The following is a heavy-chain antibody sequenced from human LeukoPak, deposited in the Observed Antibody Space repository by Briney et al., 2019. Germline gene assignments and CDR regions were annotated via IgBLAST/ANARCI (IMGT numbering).Heavy chain of an antibody. J-gene: IGHJ3*02. CDR1: GYSFTSYW. CDR2: IYPGDSDT. Sequence: GESLKISCKGSGYSFTSYWIGWVRQMPGKGLEWMGIIYPGDSDTRYSPSFQGQVTISADKSISTAYLQWSGLKASDTAMYYCAKGDEEWLVRGGAFDIWGQGTMVTVSS. D-gene: IGHD6-19*01. CDR3: AKGDEEWLVRGGAFDI. V-gene: IGHV5-51*01.